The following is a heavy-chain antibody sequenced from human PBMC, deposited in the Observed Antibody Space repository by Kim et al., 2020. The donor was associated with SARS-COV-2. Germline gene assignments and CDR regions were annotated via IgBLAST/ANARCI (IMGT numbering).Heavy chain of an antibody. J-gene: IGHJ4*02. CDR2: ISSDGSRT. CDR1: GFTFSNYW. CDR3: ARERGGGNEDS. V-gene: IGHV3-74*01. D-gene: IGHD2-15*01. Sequence: GGSLRLSCAASGFTFSNYWMHWVRQVPGKGLAWASLISSDGSRTHYADSVKGRFSISRDNAKNTLDLEMNGLRAEDTAVYYCARERGGGNEDSWGQGTLVTVSS.